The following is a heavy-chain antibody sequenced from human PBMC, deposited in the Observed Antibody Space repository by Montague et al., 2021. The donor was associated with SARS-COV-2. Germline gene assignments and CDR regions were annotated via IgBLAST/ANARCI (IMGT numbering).Heavy chain of an antibody. CDR3: ARAGIQILSKHWFDP. V-gene: IGHV4-39*01. D-gene: IGHD5-18*01. CDR2: IYYSGST. J-gene: IGHJ5*02. Sequence: SETLSLTCTVSGGSISSSSYYWSWIRQPPGKGLEWIGCIYYSGSTYSXXXLKSRFTISVDTSKNQFSLKLSSVTAADTAVYYCARAGIQILSKHWFDPWGQGTLVTVSS. CDR1: GGSISSSSYY.